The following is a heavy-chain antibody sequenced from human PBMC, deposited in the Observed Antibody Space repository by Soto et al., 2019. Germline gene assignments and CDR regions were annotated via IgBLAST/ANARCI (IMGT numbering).Heavy chain of an antibody. D-gene: IGHD3-10*01. CDR2: ISAHNGNT. V-gene: IGHV1-18*01. Sequence: QVHLVQSGAEVKKPGASVKVSCKGSGYGFTTYGITWVRQAPGQGLEWMAWISAHNGNTNYAQKLQGRVTGTRETSTSTAYMELRSLRSDDTAVYYCARGRYGEYWGQGALVTVSS. CDR3: ARGRYGEY. J-gene: IGHJ4*02. CDR1: GYGFTTYG.